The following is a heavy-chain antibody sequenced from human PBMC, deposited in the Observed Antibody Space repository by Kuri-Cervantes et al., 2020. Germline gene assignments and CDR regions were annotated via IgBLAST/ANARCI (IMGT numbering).Heavy chain of an antibody. D-gene: IGHD3-10*01. CDR3: ARVAGSGSYSKGDDAFDI. CDR1: GGSISSGSYY. V-gene: IGHV4-61*02. Sequence: SETLSLTCTVSGGSISSGSYYWSWIRQPAGKGLEWIGRIYTSGSTNYNPSLKSRVTISVDTSKNQFSLKLSSVTAADTAVYYCARVAGSGSYSKGDDAFDIWGQGTMVTVSS. J-gene: IGHJ3*02. CDR2: IYTSGST.